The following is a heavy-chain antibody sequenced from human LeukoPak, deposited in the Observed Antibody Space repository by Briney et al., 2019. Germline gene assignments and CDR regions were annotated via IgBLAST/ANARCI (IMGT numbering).Heavy chain of an antibody. V-gene: IGHV3-21*01. CDR1: GFTFSSYS. CDR3: ARREGQTNWFDP. CDR2: ISSSSSYI. J-gene: IGHJ5*02. Sequence: GGSLRLSCAASGFTFSSYSMNWVRQAPGKGLEWVSSISSSSSYIYYADSVKGRFTISRDNAKNSLYLQMNSLRAEDTAVYYCARREGQTNWFDPWGQGTLVTVSS.